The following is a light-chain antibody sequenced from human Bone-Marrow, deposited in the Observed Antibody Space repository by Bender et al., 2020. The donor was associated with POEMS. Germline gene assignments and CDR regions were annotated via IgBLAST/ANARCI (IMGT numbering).Light chain of an antibody. CDR2: EGS. V-gene: IGLV2-23*01. CDR3: CSYAGAQIML. Sequence: QSALTQPASVSGSAGQSITISCTGTSSDVGGYNYVSWYQQHPGKAPKLMIYEGSKRPSGVSNRFSGSKSGNTASLTISGLQADDEADYYCCSYAGAQIMLFGGGTKLTVL. J-gene: IGLJ2*01. CDR1: SSDVGGYNY.